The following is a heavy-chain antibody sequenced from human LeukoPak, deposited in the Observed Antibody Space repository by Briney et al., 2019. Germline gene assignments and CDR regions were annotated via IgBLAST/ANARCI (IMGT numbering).Heavy chain of an antibody. Sequence: ASVKVSCKASGYTFTGYYMHWVRQAPGQGLEWKGWINPNSGGTNYAQKFQGRVTMTRDTSISTAYMELSRLRSDDTAVYYCARGYSSGWYCVFNYWGQGTLVTVSS. CDR1: GYTFTGYY. J-gene: IGHJ4*02. CDR3: ARGYSSGWYCVFNY. CDR2: INPNSGGT. V-gene: IGHV1-2*02. D-gene: IGHD6-19*01.